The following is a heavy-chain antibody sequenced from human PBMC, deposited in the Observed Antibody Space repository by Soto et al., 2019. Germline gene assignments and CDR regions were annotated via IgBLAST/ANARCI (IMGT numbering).Heavy chain of an antibody. CDR1: GDSITSTSYY. Sequence: SETLSLTCTVSGDSITSTSYYWGWIRQPPGKGLEWVGTMFGSGSPSGFTYYNPSLKSRVTISVDGSKNQFSLQLNSVTAADTAVYYCARRPVRYSSGWSFDYWGQGTLVTVSS. J-gene: IGHJ4*02. CDR2: MFGSGSPSGFT. CDR3: ARRPVRYSSGWSFDY. V-gene: IGHV4-39*01. D-gene: IGHD6-19*01.